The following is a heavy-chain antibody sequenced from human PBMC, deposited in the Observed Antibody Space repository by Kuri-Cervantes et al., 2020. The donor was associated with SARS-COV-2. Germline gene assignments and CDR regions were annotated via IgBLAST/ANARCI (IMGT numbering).Heavy chain of an antibody. CDR1: GGAISSSSYY. Sequence: LRLSCTVSGGAISSSSYYWGWIRQPPGKGLEWIGSIYYSGCTDYNPSLMSRVTIYLDTSTNQFSLKLSSVTAADTAVYYCARDSPTWIHTFDYWGQGTLVTVSS. V-gene: IGHV4-39*02. D-gene: IGHD5-18*01. J-gene: IGHJ4*02. CDR2: IYYSGCT. CDR3: ARDSPTWIHTFDY.